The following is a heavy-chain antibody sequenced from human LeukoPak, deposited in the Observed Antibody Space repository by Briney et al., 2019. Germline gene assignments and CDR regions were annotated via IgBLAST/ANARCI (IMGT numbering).Heavy chain of an antibody. D-gene: IGHD6-19*01. Sequence: SGTLSLTCAVSGGSISISNWWSWPRQPPGTGLEWVGEIYHSGSTNFNPSLKSRVTISVDKSKNQFSLKLSSVTAADTAVYYCASRLYSSARNFDYWGQGTLVTVSS. CDR1: GGSISISNW. CDR2: IYHSGST. CDR3: ASRLYSSARNFDY. V-gene: IGHV4-4*02. J-gene: IGHJ4*02.